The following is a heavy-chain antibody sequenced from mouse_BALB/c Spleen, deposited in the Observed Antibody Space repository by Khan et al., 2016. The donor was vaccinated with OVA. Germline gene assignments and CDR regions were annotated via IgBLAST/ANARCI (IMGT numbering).Heavy chain of an antibody. Sequence: VQLQQSGAELAKPGASVKMSCKASGYTFTSYWMHWVKQRPGQGLEWIGYINPSTDYTECNQKFKDKATLTADKSSSTAYMQLTSLTSEDSAVYYCVNHGSSSAWFTDWGQGTLVTVSA. CDR2: INPSTDYT. J-gene: IGHJ3*01. CDR3: VNHGSSSAWFTD. D-gene: IGHD1-1*01. CDR1: GYTFTSYW. V-gene: IGHV1-7*01.